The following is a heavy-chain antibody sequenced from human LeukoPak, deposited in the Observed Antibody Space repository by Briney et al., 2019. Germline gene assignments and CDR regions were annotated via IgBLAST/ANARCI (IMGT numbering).Heavy chain of an antibody. J-gene: IGHJ5*02. CDR1: GFTFVTYA. CDR2: ISISSVDS. Sequence: PGGSLRLSCAASGFTFVTYAMSWVRQAPGKVLEWVGGISISSVDSYYADSVKGRFSISRDDSKNALYLQMDRLTDEDTAVYYCAKDRELLFAHCWFDLWGQGTLVTVSS. D-gene: IGHD3-10*01. CDR3: AKDRELLFAHCWFDL. V-gene: IGHV3-23*01.